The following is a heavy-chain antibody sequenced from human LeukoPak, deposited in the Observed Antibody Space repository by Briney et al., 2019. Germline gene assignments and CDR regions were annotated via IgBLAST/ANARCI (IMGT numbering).Heavy chain of an antibody. J-gene: IGHJ4*02. D-gene: IGHD6-19*01. V-gene: IGHV3-73*01. CDR1: GFTFSGSA. CDR2: IRSKANSYAT. Sequence: GGSLKLSCAASGFTFSGSAMHWVCQASGKGLEWVGRIRSKANSYATAYAASVKGRFTISRDDSKNTAYLQMNSLKTEDTAVYYCTTPPVGEWLVNYWGQGTLVTVSS. CDR3: TTPPVGEWLVNY.